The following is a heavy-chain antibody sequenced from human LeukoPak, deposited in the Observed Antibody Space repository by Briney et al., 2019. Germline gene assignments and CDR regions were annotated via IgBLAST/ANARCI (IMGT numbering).Heavy chain of an antibody. CDR3: ACGFGELVLDY. Sequence: SEILSLTCTVSGGSISSYYWSWIRQPPGKGLEWIGYIYYSGSTNYNPSLKSRVTISVDTSKNQFSLKLSSVTAADTAVYYCACGFGELVLDYWGQGTLVTVSS. D-gene: IGHD3-10*01. J-gene: IGHJ4*02. CDR1: GGSISSYY. CDR2: IYYSGST. V-gene: IGHV4-59*08.